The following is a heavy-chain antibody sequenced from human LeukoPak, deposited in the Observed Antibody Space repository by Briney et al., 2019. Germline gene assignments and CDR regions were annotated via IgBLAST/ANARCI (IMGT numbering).Heavy chain of an antibody. V-gene: IGHV3-30*18. CDR3: AKSINRGLVGATFDY. CDR1: GVTFRSYG. Sequence: GRSLRLSCAASGVTFRSYGIYWVRQAPGKGLEWVAVISYDGNNKYYADSMKGRFTISRDNSKNTLYLQMNSLRAEDTAVYYCAKSINRGLVGATFDYWGQGTLVTVSS. D-gene: IGHD1-26*01. CDR2: ISYDGNNK. J-gene: IGHJ4*02.